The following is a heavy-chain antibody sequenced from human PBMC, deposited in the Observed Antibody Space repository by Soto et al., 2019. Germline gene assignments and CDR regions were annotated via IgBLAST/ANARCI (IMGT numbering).Heavy chain of an antibody. CDR3: ARVVGIAVDDY. D-gene: IGHD6-19*01. CDR2: INAGNGNT. V-gene: IGHV1-3*01. CDR1: GYTFTSYA. Sequence: QVQLVQSGAEVKKPGASVKVSCKASGYTFTSYAMHWVRQAPGQRLEWTGWINAGNGNTKYSQKFQGRVTITRDTSASTAYMEQSSLRSEDTAVYYCARVVGIAVDDYWGQGTLVTVSS. J-gene: IGHJ4*02.